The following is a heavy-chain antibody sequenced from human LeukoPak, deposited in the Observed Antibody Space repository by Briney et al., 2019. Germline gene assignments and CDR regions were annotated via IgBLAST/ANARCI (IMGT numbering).Heavy chain of an antibody. CDR1: GFTFSSSA. J-gene: IGHJ6*02. CDR2: ISGRGGTT. V-gene: IGHV3-23*01. D-gene: IGHD6-13*01. Sequence: GGSLRLYCEASGFTFSSSAMSWVRQAPGKGLEWVSAISGRGGTTYYADSVKGRFTISRDNSKNTLYLQMNSLRAEDTAVYYCAKGGIAAAGIGYYGMDVWGQGTTVAVSS. CDR3: AKGGIAAAGIGYYGMDV.